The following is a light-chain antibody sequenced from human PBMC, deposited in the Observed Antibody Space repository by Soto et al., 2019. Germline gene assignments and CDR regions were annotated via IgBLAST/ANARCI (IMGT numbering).Light chain of an antibody. Sequence: DIQMTQSPSSLSASVGDRVTITCRASQGITDYLAWYQQKPGQVPNLLIYASSTLQSGVTPRFRGSGSGTDFTLTITGLQPEDVAPYYCQNYNSAPWTVGQGTKVEIK. CDR2: ASS. J-gene: IGKJ1*01. V-gene: IGKV1-27*01. CDR1: QGITDY. CDR3: QNYNSAPWT.